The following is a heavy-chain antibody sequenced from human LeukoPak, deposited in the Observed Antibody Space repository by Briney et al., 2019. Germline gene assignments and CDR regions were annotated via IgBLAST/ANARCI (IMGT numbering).Heavy chain of an antibody. CDR1: GFTFNNYA. CDR3: ARELGGDRDY. J-gene: IGHJ4*02. V-gene: IGHV3-23*01. Sequence: GGSLRLSCAASGFTFNNYAMSWVRQAPGKGLEWVSVISASGGSTYYADSVKGRFTISRDNSKNTLYLQMDSLRAEDTAVYYCARELGGDRDYWGQGTLVIVSS. D-gene: IGHD2-21*02. CDR2: ISASGGST.